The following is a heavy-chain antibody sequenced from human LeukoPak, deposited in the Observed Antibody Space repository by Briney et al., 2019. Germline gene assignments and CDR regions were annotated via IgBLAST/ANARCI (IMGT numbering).Heavy chain of an antibody. CDR3: AREGTDDSSGYYYEYYFDY. Sequence: ASVKVSCKASGYTFTSYYMRWVRQAPGQGLEWMRIINPSGGSTSYAQKFQGRVTMTRDTSTSTVYMELSSLRSEDTAVYYCAREGTDDSSGYYYEYYFDYWGQGTLVTVSS. D-gene: IGHD3-22*01. CDR1: GYTFTSYY. V-gene: IGHV1-46*01. J-gene: IGHJ4*02. CDR2: INPSGGST.